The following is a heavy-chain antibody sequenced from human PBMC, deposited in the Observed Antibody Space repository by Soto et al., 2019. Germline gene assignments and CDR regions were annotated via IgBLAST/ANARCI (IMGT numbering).Heavy chain of an antibody. Sequence: ASVKVSCKVSGHTLIELSMHWVRQAPGKGLEWMGGFDPEDGETIYARKFQGRVTMTEDTSIDTAYMEVSSLRSEDTAVYYCTIVRSWSAYTSWGQGTLVTVSS. D-gene: IGHD3-16*01. CDR2: FDPEDGET. CDR1: GHTLIELS. J-gene: IGHJ5*02. V-gene: IGHV1-24*01. CDR3: TIVRSWSAYTS.